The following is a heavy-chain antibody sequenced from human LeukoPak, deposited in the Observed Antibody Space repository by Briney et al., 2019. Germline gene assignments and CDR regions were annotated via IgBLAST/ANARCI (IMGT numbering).Heavy chain of an antibody. Sequence: GGSLRLSCAASGFTFSRYWMTWVRQAPGKEPEWVANIKQDGSEEYSVDSVKGRFTISRDNAKNSLYLQMNSLRAEDTAVYYCVRGSLRLPRSTPDYWGQGTLVTVSS. CDR1: GFTFSRYW. J-gene: IGHJ4*02. CDR3: VRGSLRLPRSTPDY. V-gene: IGHV3-7*01. CDR2: IKQDGSEE. D-gene: IGHD2-21*02.